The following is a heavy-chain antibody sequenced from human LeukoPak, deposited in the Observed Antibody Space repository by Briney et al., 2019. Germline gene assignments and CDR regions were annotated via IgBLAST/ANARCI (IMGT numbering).Heavy chain of an antibody. CDR1: GYTFTSYY. V-gene: IGHV1-8*02. J-gene: IGHJ3*02. CDR2: MNPNSGNT. D-gene: IGHD3-22*01. Sequence: ASVKVSCKASGYTFTSYYMHWVRQAPGQGLEWMGWMNPNSGNTGYAQKFQGRVTMTRNTSISTAYMELSSLRSEDTAVYYCARDHDGTAYYLDAIDIWGQGTMVTVSS. CDR3: ARDHDGTAYYLDAIDI.